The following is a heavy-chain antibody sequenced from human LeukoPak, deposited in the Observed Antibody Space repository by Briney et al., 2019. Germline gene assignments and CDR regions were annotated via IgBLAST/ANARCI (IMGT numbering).Heavy chain of an antibody. D-gene: IGHD5-18*01. V-gene: IGHV4-59*08. Sequence: SETLSLTCTVSGGSISSYYWSWIRQPPGKGLEWIGYIYYSGSTNYNPSLRSRVTISVDTSKNQFSLRLSSVTAADTAVYYCTRHDYLGYTYGQGVLDYWGQGTLVTVSS. CDR1: GGSISSYY. J-gene: IGHJ4*02. CDR2: IYYSGST. CDR3: TRHDYLGYTYGQGVLDY.